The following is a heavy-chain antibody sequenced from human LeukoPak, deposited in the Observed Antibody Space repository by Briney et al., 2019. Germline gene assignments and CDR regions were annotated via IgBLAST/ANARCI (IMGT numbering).Heavy chain of an antibody. Sequence: GGSLRLSCAASGFTFSTYSMNWVRQAPGKGLEWVSSISRNSRYIYYADSMRGRFTISRDNAKNSLYLQMNSLKPEDTAVYYCARVAEAAAFDSWGQGTLVTVSS. CDR3: ARVAEAAAFDS. CDR1: GFTFSTYS. D-gene: IGHD6-13*01. CDR2: ISRNSRYI. J-gene: IGHJ4*02. V-gene: IGHV3-21*06.